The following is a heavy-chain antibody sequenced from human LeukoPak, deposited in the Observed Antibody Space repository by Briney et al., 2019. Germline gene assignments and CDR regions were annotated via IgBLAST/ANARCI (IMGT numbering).Heavy chain of an antibody. D-gene: IGHD3-10*01. Sequence: GGSLRLSCAASGFTVSSNYMSWVRQAPGKGLEWVSLIYSGGGTYYADSVKGRFIISRDSSKNTLYLQMNSLRAEDTAVYYCAREVRGGNSFDYWGQGTLVTVSS. CDR3: AREVRGGNSFDY. J-gene: IGHJ4*02. V-gene: IGHV3-66*01. CDR1: GFTVSSNY. CDR2: IYSGGGT.